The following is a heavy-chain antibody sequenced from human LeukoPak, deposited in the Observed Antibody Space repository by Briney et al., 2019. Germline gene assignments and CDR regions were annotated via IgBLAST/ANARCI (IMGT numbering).Heavy chain of an antibody. V-gene: IGHV4-34*01. CDR3: ARGYSSGWYPRYYYYYYMDV. CDR1: GGSFSGYY. D-gene: IGHD6-19*01. CDR2: INHSGST. Sequence: PSETLSLTCAVYGGSFSGYYWSWIRQPPRKGLEWIGEINHSGSTNYKPSLNRRVTISVDTSKNQFSLKLSSVTAADTAVYYCARGYSSGWYPRYYYYYYMDVWGKGTTVTVSS. J-gene: IGHJ6*03.